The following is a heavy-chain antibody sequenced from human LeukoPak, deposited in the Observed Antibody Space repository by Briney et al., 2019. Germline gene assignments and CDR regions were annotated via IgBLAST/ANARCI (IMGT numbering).Heavy chain of an antibody. J-gene: IGHJ4*02. CDR1: GFTFSSYA. D-gene: IGHD2-15*01. CDR3: ARDFPLYEVLAVDY. CDR2: ISYDGSNK. V-gene: IGHV3-30-3*01. Sequence: PGGSLRLPCAASGFTFSSYAMHWVRQAPGKGLEWVAVISYDGSNKYYADSVKGRFTISRDNSKNTLYLQMNSLRAEDTAVYYCARDFPLYEVLAVDYWGQGTLVTVSS.